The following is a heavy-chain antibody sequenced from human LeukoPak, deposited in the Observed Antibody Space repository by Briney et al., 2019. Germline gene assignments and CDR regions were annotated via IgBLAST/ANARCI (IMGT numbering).Heavy chain of an antibody. CDR3: AKGHRDVDY. V-gene: IGHV3-23*01. CDR2: ISGRGT. J-gene: IGHJ4*02. Sequence: GGSLRLSCAASGFTFSDYGMSWVRQAPGKGLEWVSDISGRGTFYADSVKGRFTISRDNSKNTVDLQTNSLRAEDTAVYYCAKGHRDVDYWGQGTPVTVSS. CDR1: GFTFSDYG.